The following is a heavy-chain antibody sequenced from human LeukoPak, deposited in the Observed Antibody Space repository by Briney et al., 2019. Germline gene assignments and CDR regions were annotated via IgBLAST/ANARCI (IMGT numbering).Heavy chain of an antibody. Sequence: GGSLRLSCSASGFTFRNYWMSWVRQAPGKGLERVANIKQDESEKYYVDSVKGRFTISRDNAKSSLYLQMNSLRAEGTAVYYCARALDSSSSRYQAFEEWGQGTLVTVSS. D-gene: IGHD2-2*01. J-gene: IGHJ4*02. V-gene: IGHV3-7*01. CDR3: ARALDSSSSRYQAFEE. CDR1: GFTFRNYW. CDR2: IKQDESEK.